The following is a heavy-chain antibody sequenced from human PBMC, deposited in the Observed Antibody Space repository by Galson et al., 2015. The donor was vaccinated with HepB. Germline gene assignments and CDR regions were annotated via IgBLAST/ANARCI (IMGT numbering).Heavy chain of an antibody. CDR1: GYTFTSYG. V-gene: IGHV1-69*13. CDR2: IIPIFGTA. CDR3: ASDPTGRQLGGGFDY. D-gene: IGHD6-6*01. Sequence: SVKVSCKASGYTFTSYGISWVRQAPGQGLEWMGGIIPIFGTANYAQKFQGRVTITADESTSTAYMELSSLRSEDTAVYYCASDPTGRQLGGGFDYWGQGTLVTVSS. J-gene: IGHJ4*02.